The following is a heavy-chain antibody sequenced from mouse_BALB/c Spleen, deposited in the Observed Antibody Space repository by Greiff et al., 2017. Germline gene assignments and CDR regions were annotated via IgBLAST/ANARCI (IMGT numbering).Heavy chain of an antibody. D-gene: IGHD1-1*01. CDR2: IWAGGST. V-gene: IGHV2-9*02. CDR3: ARLLLRPGWFAY. Sequence: VMLVESGPGLVAPSQSLSITCTVSGFSLTSYGVHWVRQPPGKGLEWLGVIWAGGSTNYNSALMSRLSISKDNSKSQVFLKMNSLQTDDTAMYYCARLLLRPGWFAYWGQGTLVTVSA. J-gene: IGHJ3*01. CDR1: GFSLTSYG.